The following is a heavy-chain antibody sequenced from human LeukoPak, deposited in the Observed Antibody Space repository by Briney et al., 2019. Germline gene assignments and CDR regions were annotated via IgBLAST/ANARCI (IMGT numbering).Heavy chain of an antibody. D-gene: IGHD5-12*01. CDR1: GFTFSSYG. CDR3: AGLVATIFDY. J-gene: IGHJ4*02. CDR2: IYSGGST. Sequence: GGSLRLSCAASGFTFSSYGMNWVRQAPGKGLEWVSVIYSGGSTYYADSVKGRFTISRDNSKNTLYLQMNSLRAEDTAVYYCAGLVATIFDYWGQGTLVTVSS. V-gene: IGHV3-53*01.